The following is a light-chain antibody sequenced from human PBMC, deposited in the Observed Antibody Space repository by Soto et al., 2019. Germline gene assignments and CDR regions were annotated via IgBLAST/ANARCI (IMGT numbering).Light chain of an antibody. CDR2: EVS. J-gene: IGLJ1*01. CDR1: SSDVGGYNY. Sequence: QSALTQTASVSGSPGQSITISCTGTSSDVGGYNYVSWYQQHPGKAPKLMIYEVSNRPSGVSNRFSGSKSGNTASLTISGLQAEDEADYYCSSYTSSSTLVFETGTKLTVL. CDR3: SSYTSSSTLV. V-gene: IGLV2-14*01.